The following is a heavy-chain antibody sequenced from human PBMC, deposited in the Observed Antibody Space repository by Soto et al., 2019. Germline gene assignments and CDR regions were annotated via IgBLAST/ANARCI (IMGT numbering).Heavy chain of an antibody. Sequence: QVQLVESGGGVVQPGRSLRLSCAASGFTFSSYGMHWVRQAPGKGLEWVAVIWYDGSNKYYADSVKGRFTISRDNSKNTLYRQMNSRRAEDTAVYYCARNQEQLLARTGTPTDYWGQGTLVTVSS. CDR3: ARNQEQLLARTGTPTDY. CDR1: GFTFSSYG. D-gene: IGHD6-19*01. CDR2: IWYDGSNK. V-gene: IGHV3-33*01. J-gene: IGHJ4*02.